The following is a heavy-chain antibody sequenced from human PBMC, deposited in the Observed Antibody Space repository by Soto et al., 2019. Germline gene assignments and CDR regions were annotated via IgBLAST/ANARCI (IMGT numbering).Heavy chain of an antibody. J-gene: IGHJ4*02. CDR1: GYTFTGYY. D-gene: IGHD3-10*01. Sequence: ASVKVSCKASGYTFTGYYMHWVRQAPGQGLEWMGWINPNSGGTNYAQKFQGWVTMTRDTSISTAYMELSRLRSDDTAVYYCARAISYDCSGSSYYFDYWGQGTLVTVTS. V-gene: IGHV1-2*04. CDR3: ARAISYDCSGSSYYFDY. CDR2: INPNSGGT.